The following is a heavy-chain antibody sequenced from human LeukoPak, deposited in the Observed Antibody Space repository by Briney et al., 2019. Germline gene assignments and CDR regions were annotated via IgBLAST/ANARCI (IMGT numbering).Heavy chain of an antibody. CDR2: IYYSGST. CDR1: GGSVSSGSYY. J-gene: IGHJ6*02. V-gene: IGHV4-61*01. D-gene: IGHD3-10*01. CDR3: ARDREVRGVNNYYYYYGMDV. Sequence: SETLSLTCTVSGGSVSSGSYYWSWIRQPPGKGLEWIGYIYYSGSTNYNPSLKSRVTISVDTSKNQFSLKLSSVTAADTAVYYCARDREVRGVNNYYYYYGMDVWGQGTRVTVSS.